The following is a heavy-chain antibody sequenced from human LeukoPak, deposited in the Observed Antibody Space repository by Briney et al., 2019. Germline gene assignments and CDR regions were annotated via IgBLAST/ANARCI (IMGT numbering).Heavy chain of an antibody. CDR3: ARDSMAVGGTGSDY. J-gene: IGHJ4*02. CDR2: IYSAGST. V-gene: IGHV3-53*01. D-gene: IGHD6-13*01. Sequence: PGGSLRLSCAASGFTVSSNSMSWVRQVPGKGLEWVSLIYSAGSTYYADSVKGRFTISRDNSKNTLYLQMNSLRAEDTAVYYCARDSMAVGGTGSDYWGQGTLVTVSS. CDR1: GFTVSSNS.